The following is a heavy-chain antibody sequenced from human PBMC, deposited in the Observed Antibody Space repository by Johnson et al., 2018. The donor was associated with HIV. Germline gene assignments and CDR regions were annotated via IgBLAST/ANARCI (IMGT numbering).Heavy chain of an antibody. D-gene: IGHD1-26*01. CDR2: IDTEGSGT. CDR1: GFTVSSNY. J-gene: IGHJ3*01. Sequence: VQLVESGGGLVQPGGSLRLSCAASGFTVSSNYMSWVRQAPGKGLVWVSRIDTEGSGTTYADSVKGRFTISRDNAKNTVYLQMISLGAEDMAVYYCARSRWADDAFDGWGQGTMVTVSS. CDR3: ARSRWADDAFDG. V-gene: IGHV3-74*03.